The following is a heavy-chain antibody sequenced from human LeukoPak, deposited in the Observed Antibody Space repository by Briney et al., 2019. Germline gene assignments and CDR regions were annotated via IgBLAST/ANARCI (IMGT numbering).Heavy chain of an antibody. Sequence: GGPLRLSCAASGFTFSSYAMSWVRQAPGKGLEWVSAISGSGGSTYYADSVKGRFTISRDNSKNTLYLQMNSLRAEDTAVYYCAKERTTLVTYYDFWSGYLNWFDPWGQGTLVTVSS. D-gene: IGHD3-3*01. CDR3: AKERTTLVTYYDFWSGYLNWFDP. CDR2: ISGSGGST. J-gene: IGHJ5*02. CDR1: GFTFSSYA. V-gene: IGHV3-23*01.